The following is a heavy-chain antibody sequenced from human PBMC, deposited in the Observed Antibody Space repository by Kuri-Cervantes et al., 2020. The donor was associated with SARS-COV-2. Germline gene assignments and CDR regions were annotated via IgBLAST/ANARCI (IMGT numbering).Heavy chain of an antibody. CDR2: ISGSDDVT. J-gene: IGHJ4*01. CDR1: GFTFSNYA. D-gene: IGHD5-24*01. V-gene: IGHV3-23*01. Sequence: GGSLRLSCAASGFTFSNYAMTWVRQAPGKGLEWVSTISGSDDVTHLADSVKGRFTVSRDNSRNTLYLEMSSLRVEDTAVYYCAKRDAYSRGSYFDYWGHGTLVTVSS. CDR3: AKRDAYSRGSYFDY.